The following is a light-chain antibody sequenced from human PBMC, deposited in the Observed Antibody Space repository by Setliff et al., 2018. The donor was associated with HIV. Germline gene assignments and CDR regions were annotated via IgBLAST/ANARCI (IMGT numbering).Light chain of an antibody. J-gene: IGKJ5*01. CDR2: KTR. Sequence: DIQMTQSPATLSASVGDTVTITCRASQSISVWLAWYQQKPGKGPKVLIYKTRNLESGVPSRFSGSGSGTEFTLTISSLEPDDFATYYCQQFNSYPYTFGQGTRLEIK. CDR1: QSISVW. V-gene: IGKV1-5*03. CDR3: QQFNSYPYT.